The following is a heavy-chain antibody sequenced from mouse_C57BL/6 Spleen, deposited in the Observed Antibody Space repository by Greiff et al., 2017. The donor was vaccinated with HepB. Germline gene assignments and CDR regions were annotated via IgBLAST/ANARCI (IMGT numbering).Heavy chain of an antibody. Sequence: VQLQQPGAGLVKPGASVKLSCKASGYTFTSYWMHWVKQRPGQGLEWIGMIHPNSGSTNYNEKFKSKATLTVDKSSSTAYMQLGSLTSEDSAVYYCARCEGLRRFDYWGQGTTLTVSS. CDR2: IHPNSGST. CDR1: GYTFTSYW. CDR3: ARCEGLRRFDY. J-gene: IGHJ2*01. D-gene: IGHD2-2*01. V-gene: IGHV1-64*01.